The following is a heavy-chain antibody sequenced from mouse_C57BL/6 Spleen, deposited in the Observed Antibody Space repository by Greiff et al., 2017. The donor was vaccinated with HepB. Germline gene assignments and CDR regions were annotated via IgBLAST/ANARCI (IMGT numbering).Heavy chain of an antibody. CDR3: ARDSDGYYFDY. CDR1: GFTFSSYA. CDR2: ISAGGSYT. D-gene: IGHD2-3*01. J-gene: IGHJ2*01. Sequence: EVMLVESGGGLVKPGGSLKLSCAASGFTFSSYAMSWVRQTPGKRLEWVATISAGGSYTYYPDNVKGRFTISRDNTKNNLYLQMSHLKSEDTAMYYCARDSDGYYFDYWGQGTTLTVSS. V-gene: IGHV5-4*01.